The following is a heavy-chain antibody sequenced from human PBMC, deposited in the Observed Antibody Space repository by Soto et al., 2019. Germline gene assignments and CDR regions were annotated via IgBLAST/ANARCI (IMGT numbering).Heavy chain of an antibody. CDR2: ISSSSSYI. J-gene: IGHJ6*02. V-gene: IGHV3-21*01. CDR1: GFTFSSYS. Sequence: GGSLRLSCAASGFTFSSYSMNWVCQAPGKGLEWVSSISSSSSYIYYADSVKGRFTISRDNAKNSLYLQMNSLRAEDTAVYYCARDGSSWYYYGMDVWGQGTTVTVSS. D-gene: IGHD6-13*01. CDR3: ARDGSSWYYYGMDV.